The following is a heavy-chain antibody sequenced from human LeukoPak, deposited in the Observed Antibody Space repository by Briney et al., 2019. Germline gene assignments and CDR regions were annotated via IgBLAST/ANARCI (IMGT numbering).Heavy chain of an antibody. CDR1: RFIFRNYA. D-gene: IGHD3-16*01. CDR2: ISGTADSK. J-gene: IGHJ3*02. CDR3: AKADATIGAAIDT. V-gene: IGHV3-23*01. Sequence: GGSLRLSCAASRFIFRNYAMSWVRQAPGRGLEWLSFISGTADSKYYADSVRGRFTISRDNPRSTLYLEMNILRAEDTAVYYCAKADATIGAAIDTWGQGTMVIVSS.